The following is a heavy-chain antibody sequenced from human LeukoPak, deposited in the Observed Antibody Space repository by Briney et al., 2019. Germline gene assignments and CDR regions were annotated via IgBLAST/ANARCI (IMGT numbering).Heavy chain of an antibody. D-gene: IGHD3-22*01. J-gene: IGHJ4*02. CDR1: NGSISSFY. V-gene: IGHV4-59*08. Sequence: SETLSLTCTVSNGSISSFYWTWIRQPPGKGLEWIGYIYYTGTTDYNPSLKSRVTISVDTSKSQFSLKLSSVTAADTAVYYCARLGWDYYDSSGYYFYWGQGTLVTVSS. CDR2: IYYTGTT. CDR3: ARLGWDYYDSSGYYFY.